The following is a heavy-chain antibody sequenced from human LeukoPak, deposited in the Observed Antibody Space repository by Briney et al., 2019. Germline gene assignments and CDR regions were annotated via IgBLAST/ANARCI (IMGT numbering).Heavy chain of an antibody. CDR3: AREKSTGCSGGSCYFDY. J-gene: IGHJ4*02. CDR2: IYSGGST. D-gene: IGHD2-15*01. Sequence: GGSLRLSCAASGFTVSSNYMSWVRQAPGKGLEWVSVIYSGGSTYYADSVKGRFTISRDNSKNTLNLQMNSLRAEDTAVYYCAREKSTGCSGGSCYFDYWGQGTLVTVSP. V-gene: IGHV3-66*02. CDR1: GFTVSSNY.